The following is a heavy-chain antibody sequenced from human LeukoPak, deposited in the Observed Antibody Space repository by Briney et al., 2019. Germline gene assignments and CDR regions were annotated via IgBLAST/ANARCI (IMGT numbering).Heavy chain of an antibody. CDR3: AKGVVSGWPEEGIDY. CDR2: IRYDGSNK. D-gene: IGHD6-19*01. V-gene: IGHV3-30*02. CDR1: GFTFSSYG. J-gene: IGHJ4*02. Sequence: GGSLRLSSAASGFTFSSYGMHWVRQAPGKGLEWVAFIRYDGSNKYYADSVKGRFTISRDNSKNTLYLQMNSLRAEDTAVYYCAKGVVSGWPEEGIDYWGQGTLVTVSS.